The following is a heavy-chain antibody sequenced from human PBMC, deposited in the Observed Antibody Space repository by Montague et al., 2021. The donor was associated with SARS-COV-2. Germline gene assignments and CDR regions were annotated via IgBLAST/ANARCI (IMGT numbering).Heavy chain of an antibody. J-gene: IGHJ6*03. Sequence: SETLSLTCAVYGGSFSGNYWNWIRQPPGKGLEWIGEINHGGSTNYNPSLKSRLTISADTSKNQFSLKLTSVAAADTAVNYCARLRDGVVPSPILGVGPYYSYYYMDVWGKGTTVTVSS. D-gene: IGHD3-10*01. CDR3: ARLRDGVVPSPILGVGPYYSYYYMDV. V-gene: IGHV4-34*01. CDR1: GGSFSGNY. CDR2: INHGGST.